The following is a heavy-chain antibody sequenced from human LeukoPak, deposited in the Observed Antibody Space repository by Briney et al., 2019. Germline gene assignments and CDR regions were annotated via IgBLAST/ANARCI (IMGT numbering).Heavy chain of an antibody. J-gene: IGHJ5*01. Sequence: GASVKVSCKASGYTFTGYYLHWVRQAPGQGLEWMGCVNPNSGGTNYAQKFQGSVTMTRDTSISTVYMELSRLRSDDTAVYYCARASWSYWWFDSWGQGTLVTVSS. CDR1: GYTFTGYY. V-gene: IGHV1-2*02. D-gene: IGHD3-10*01. CDR2: VNPNSGGT. CDR3: ARASWSYWWFDS.